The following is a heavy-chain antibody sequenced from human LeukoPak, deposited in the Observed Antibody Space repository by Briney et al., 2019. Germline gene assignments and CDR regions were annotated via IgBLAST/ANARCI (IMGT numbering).Heavy chain of an antibody. D-gene: IGHD2-21*02. Sequence: SETLSLTCAVYGGSFSGYYWSWIRQPPGKGLEWIGEINHSGSTNYNPSLKSRVTISVDTSKNQFSLKLSSVTAADTAVYYCARVGYCGGDCYPFDYWGQGTLTTISS. CDR2: INHSGST. V-gene: IGHV4-34*01. CDR1: GGSFSGYY. J-gene: IGHJ4*02. CDR3: ARVGYCGGDCYPFDY.